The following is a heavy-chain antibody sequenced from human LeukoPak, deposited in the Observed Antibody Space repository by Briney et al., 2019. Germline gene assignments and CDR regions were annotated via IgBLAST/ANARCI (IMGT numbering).Heavy chain of an antibody. V-gene: IGHV4-59*01. Sequence: PSETLSLTRTVSGGSISSFYWSWIRQPPGEGLEWSGYIYYSGSTNYNPSLKSRVTISVDTSKIQFSLKLSSVTAADTAVYYCATGGYQLVAAAFDIWGEGTMVTVSS. D-gene: IGHD2-2*01. CDR1: GGSISSFY. J-gene: IGHJ3*02. CDR2: IYYSGST. CDR3: ATGGYQLVAAAFDI.